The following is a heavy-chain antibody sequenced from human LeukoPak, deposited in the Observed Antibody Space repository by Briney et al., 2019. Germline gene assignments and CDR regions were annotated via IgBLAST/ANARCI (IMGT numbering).Heavy chain of an antibody. Sequence: GGSLRLSCAASGFTFSSYPIHWVRQAPGKGLEWVAVISYDGSNKYYADSVKGRFTISRDNSKNTLYLQMNSLRAEDTAVYYCARLKMGDGYNSWGQGTLVTVSS. J-gene: IGHJ4*02. D-gene: IGHD5-24*01. CDR3: ARLKMGDGYNS. V-gene: IGHV3-30-3*01. CDR2: ISYDGSNK. CDR1: GFTFSSYP.